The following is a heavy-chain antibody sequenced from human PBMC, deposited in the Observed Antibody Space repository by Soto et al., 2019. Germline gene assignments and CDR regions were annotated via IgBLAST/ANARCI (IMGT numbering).Heavy chain of an antibody. CDR1: GFTFSSYA. CDR3: ARDQSVESTRKFDY. CDR2: ISYDGSNK. J-gene: IGHJ4*02. V-gene: IGHV3-30-3*01. Sequence: PGGSLRLSCAASGFTFSSYAMHWVRQAPGKGLEWVAVISYDGSNKYYADSVKGRFTISRDNSKNTLYLQMNSLRAEDTAVYYCARDQSVESTRKFDYWGQGTLVTVSS. D-gene: IGHD2-2*01.